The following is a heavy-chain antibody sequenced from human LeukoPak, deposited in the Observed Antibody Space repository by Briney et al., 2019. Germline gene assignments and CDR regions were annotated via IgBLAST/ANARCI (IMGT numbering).Heavy chain of an antibody. CDR3: ARGHYDILTGYPPPYFDY. Sequence: PSETLSLTCTVSGGSISSYYWSWIRQPPGKGLEWIGYIYYSGSTNYNPSLKSRVTISVDTSKNQFSLKLSSVTAADTAVYYCARGHYDILTGYPPPYFDYWGQGTLVTVSS. CDR2: IYYSGST. CDR1: GGSISSYY. V-gene: IGHV4-59*01. D-gene: IGHD3-9*01. J-gene: IGHJ4*02.